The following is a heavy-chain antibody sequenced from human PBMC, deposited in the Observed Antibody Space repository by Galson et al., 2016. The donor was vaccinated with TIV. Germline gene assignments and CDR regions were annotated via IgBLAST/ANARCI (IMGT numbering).Heavy chain of an antibody. CDR3: VCYSLGEYNYYNRDV. D-gene: IGHD2-15*01. V-gene: IGHV3-21*01. Sequence: SLRLSCAAAGFTFSSYRMNWVRQAPGKGLEWVSSISSGGTYIYYGDSVKGRFTISRDNAKKSLYLQMNSLRAEDTAVYWCVCYSLGEYNYYNRDVWGRGTTVTVSS. J-gene: IGHJ6*03. CDR1: GFTFSSYR. CDR2: ISSGGTYI.